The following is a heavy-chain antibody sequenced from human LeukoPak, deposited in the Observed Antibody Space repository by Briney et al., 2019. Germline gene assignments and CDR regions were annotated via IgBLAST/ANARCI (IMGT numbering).Heavy chain of an antibody. J-gene: IGHJ6*03. D-gene: IGHD2-8*02. CDR1: GYTFTSYG. CDR2: ISAYNGNT. Sequence: GASVKVSCKASGYTFTSYGISWVRQAPGQGLEWMGWISAYNGNTNYAQKLQGRVTMTTDTSTSTAYMELRSLRSDDTAVYYCAREYCTGGVCFHYMDVWGKGTTVTVS. CDR3: AREYCTGGVCFHYMDV. V-gene: IGHV1-18*01.